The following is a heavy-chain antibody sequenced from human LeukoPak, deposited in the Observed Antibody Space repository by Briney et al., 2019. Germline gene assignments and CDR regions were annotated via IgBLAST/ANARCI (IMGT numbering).Heavy chain of an antibody. CDR3: AIDQPVAGVSNFDS. D-gene: IGHD6-19*01. CDR1: GYTFTSYG. CDR2: INPNTGNP. Sequence: ASVNVSCKASGYTFTSYGISWVRQAPGQGLEWMGWINPNTGNPTYAQAFTGRFVFSLDTSVSTAYLQISSLNTEDTAVYYCAIDQPVAGVSNFDSWGQGTLVTVSS. J-gene: IGHJ4*02. V-gene: IGHV7-4-1*02.